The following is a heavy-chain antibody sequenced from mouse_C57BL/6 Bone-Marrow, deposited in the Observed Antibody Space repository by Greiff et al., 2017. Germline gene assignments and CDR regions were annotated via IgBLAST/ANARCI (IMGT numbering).Heavy chain of an antibody. Sequence: GGGLVQPKGSLKLSCAASGFSFNTYAMNWVRQAPGKGLEWVARIRSKSNNYATYYADSVKDRFTISRDDSESMLYLQMNNLKTEDTAMYYCVRDYYGTPAYFDYWGQGTTLTVSS. D-gene: IGHD1-1*01. J-gene: IGHJ2*01. CDR3: VRDYYGTPAYFDY. CDR1: GFSFNTYA. V-gene: IGHV10-1*01. CDR2: IRSKSNNYAT.